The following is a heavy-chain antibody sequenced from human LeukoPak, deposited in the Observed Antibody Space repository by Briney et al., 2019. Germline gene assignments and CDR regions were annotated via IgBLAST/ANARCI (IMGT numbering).Heavy chain of an antibody. CDR1: GYTFTSYD. Sequence: ASVKVSCKASGYTFTSYDINWVRQATGQGLEWMGWMNPNSGNTGYAQKFQGRVTMTKNTSISTAYMELSSLRSEDTAVYYCARGPRSGWNDVWFDPWGQGTLVTVSS. D-gene: IGHD1-1*01. CDR2: MNPNSGNT. J-gene: IGHJ5*02. V-gene: IGHV1-8*01. CDR3: ARGPRSGWNDVWFDP.